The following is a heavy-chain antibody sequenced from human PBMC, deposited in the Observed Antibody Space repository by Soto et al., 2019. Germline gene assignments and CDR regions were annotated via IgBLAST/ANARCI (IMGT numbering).Heavy chain of an antibody. CDR2: IVPIFGTA. V-gene: IGHV1-69*06. J-gene: IGHJ4*02. D-gene: IGHD1-26*01. CDR3: ASPVGAKYYFGY. Sequence: ASVKGSWSASGCTFSSYAISWGRQAPEQGREWMGGIVPIFGTANYAQRFQGRVTITADKATSTAYMALSSLRPEDTALHPCASPVGAKYYFGYSRQGTLVAVS. CDR1: GCTFSSYA.